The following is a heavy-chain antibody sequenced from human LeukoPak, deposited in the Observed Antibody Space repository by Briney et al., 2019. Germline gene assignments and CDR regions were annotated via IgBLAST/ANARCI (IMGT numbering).Heavy chain of an antibody. CDR1: GYTFTGYY. V-gene: IGHV1-2*02. D-gene: IGHD3-10*01. CDR3: ASPSGDYYYYYGMDV. Sequence: ASVKVSCKASGYTFTGYYMHWVRQAPGQGLGWMGWINPNSGGTNYAQKFQGRVTMTRDTSISTAYMELSRLRSDDTAVYYCASPSGDYYYYYGMDVWGQGTTVTVSS. CDR2: INPNSGGT. J-gene: IGHJ6*02.